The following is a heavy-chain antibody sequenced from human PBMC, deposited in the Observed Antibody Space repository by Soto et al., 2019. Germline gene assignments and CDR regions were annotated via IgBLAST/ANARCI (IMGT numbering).Heavy chain of an antibody. D-gene: IGHD3-10*01. J-gene: IGHJ3*02. V-gene: IGHV4-39*01. CDR1: GGSISSSRCH. Sequence: SETLSLTCTVSGGSISSSRCHWGWIRQPPGKGLEWIASIKYSGTTFYNPSLKSRVTLSVDTSKNQFALKLSSVTAAETAVYYCARGATMVRGVLLDAFDIWGQGTMVTVSS. CDR3: ARGATMVRGVLLDAFDI. CDR2: IKYSGTT.